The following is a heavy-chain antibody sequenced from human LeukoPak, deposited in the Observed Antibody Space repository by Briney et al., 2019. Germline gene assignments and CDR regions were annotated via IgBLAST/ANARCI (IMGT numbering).Heavy chain of an antibody. CDR3: AREYEAYGLTVGVKIDY. Sequence: ASVTVSCKASGYTFTSYGISWVRQAPGQGLEWMGWISAYNGNTNYAQKLQGRVTMTTDTSTSTAYMELRSLRSDDTAVYYCAREYEAYGLTVGVKIDYWGQGTLVTVSS. J-gene: IGHJ4*02. V-gene: IGHV1-18*01. D-gene: IGHD2-21*01. CDR1: GYTFTSYG. CDR2: ISAYNGNT.